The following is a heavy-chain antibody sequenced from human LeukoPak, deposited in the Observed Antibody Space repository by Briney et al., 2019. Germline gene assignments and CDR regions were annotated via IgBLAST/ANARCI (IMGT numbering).Heavy chain of an antibody. CDR3: ARVTGYVMEDYFDY. CDR1: GGSMSSVSNF. CDR2: IHTSGNP. V-gene: IGHV4-61*02. J-gene: IGHJ4*02. D-gene: IGHD6-13*01. Sequence: SETLSLTCAVSGGSMSSVSNFWSWIRQPAGKGLEWIGRIHTSGNPNYNPSLKSRVTISVDTSKNQFSLRLSSVTAADTAVYYCARVTGYVMEDYFDYWGQGTLVTVSS.